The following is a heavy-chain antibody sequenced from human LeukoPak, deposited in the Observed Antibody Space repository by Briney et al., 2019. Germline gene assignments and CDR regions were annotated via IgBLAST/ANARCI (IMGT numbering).Heavy chain of an antibody. CDR2: FYTSGNT. V-gene: IGHV4-4*07. CDR1: GGSISSYY. CDR3: ARASGYSSGGEFDP. J-gene: IGHJ5*02. D-gene: IGHD6-19*01. Sequence: PSETLSLTCTVSGGSISSYYWSWIRQPAGKGLEWIGRFYTSGNTSYNPSLKSRVTMSVDTSKNQFSLKLSSVTAADTAVYYCARASGYSSGGEFDPWGQGTLVTVSS.